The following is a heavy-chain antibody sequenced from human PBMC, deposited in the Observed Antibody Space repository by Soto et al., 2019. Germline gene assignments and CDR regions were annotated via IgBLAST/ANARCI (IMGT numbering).Heavy chain of an antibody. CDR2: INHSGST. J-gene: IGHJ4*02. V-gene: IGHV4-34*01. Sequence: PSETLSLTCAVYGGSFSGYYWSWIRQPPGKGLEWIGEINHSGSTNYNPSLKSRVTISVDTSKNQFSLKLSSVTAADTAVYYCARGSGYDYIWGSYSSARYFDYWGQGTLVTVSS. D-gene: IGHD3-16*02. CDR1: GGSFSGYY. CDR3: ARGSGYDYIWGSYSSARYFDY.